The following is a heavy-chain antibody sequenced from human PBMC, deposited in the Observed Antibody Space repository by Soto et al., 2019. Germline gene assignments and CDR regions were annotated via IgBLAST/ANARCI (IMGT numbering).Heavy chain of an antibody. CDR3: XXXXXXXXXXXXXXXXGYYYY. J-gene: IGHJ6*01. CDR1: GFTFSSYS. Sequence: EVQLVESGGGLVKPGGSLRLSCAASGFTFSSYSMNWVRQAPGKGLEWVSSISSSSSYIYYADSVKGRFTISRDNAKXXXYLQXNSXRAEDTXXXYCXXXXXXXXXXXXXXXXGYYYY. V-gene: IGHV3-21*01. CDR2: ISSSSSYI.